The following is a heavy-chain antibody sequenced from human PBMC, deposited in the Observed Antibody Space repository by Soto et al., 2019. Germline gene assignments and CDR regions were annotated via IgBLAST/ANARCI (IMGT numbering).Heavy chain of an antibody. CDR1: VGSISSGDYY. D-gene: IGHD1-26*01. Sequence: TLSLTCIVSVGSISSGDYYWSWIRQPPGKGFDCTPYSHYTGIAYYNPSPKTPVTLSVHASQNPFCLPLSPVTAGHAALYYCARATNWGQGSLVTVSS. CDR3: ARATN. CDR2: SHYTGIA. V-gene: IGHV4-30-4*08. J-gene: IGHJ4*02.